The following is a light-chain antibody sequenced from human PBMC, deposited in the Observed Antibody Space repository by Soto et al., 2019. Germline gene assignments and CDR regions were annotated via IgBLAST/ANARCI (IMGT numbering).Light chain of an antibody. CDR1: QSVSGY. CDR3: QQRSNWPST. Sequence: EIVLTQSPATLSLSPGNRATLSCRAIQSVSGYLAWYQQKPGQAPRLLIYDASNRATGIPARFSGSGSGTDFTLTITSPEPEDFAVYYCQQRSNWPSTFGGGTKVEI. V-gene: IGKV3-11*01. CDR2: DAS. J-gene: IGKJ4*01.